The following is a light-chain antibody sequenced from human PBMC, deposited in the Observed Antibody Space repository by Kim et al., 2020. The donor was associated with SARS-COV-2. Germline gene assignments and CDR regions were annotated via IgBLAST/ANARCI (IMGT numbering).Light chain of an antibody. CDR3: NSRGSNDNVV. Sequence: SSELTQDSAVSVAFGQTVRITCQGDSLRSYYATWYQQKPGHAPIVVIYGKNNWPSGIPDRFSGSSSGNTASLTTTGTQAGDEADYYCNSRGSNDNVVFGG. CDR1: SLRSYY. CDR2: GKN. V-gene: IGLV3-19*01. J-gene: IGLJ2*01.